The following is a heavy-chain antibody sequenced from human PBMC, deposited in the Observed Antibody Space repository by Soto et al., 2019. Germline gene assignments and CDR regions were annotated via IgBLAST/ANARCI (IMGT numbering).Heavy chain of an antibody. CDR3: ARHDDLYTSFDY. CDR1: GASVSSTSYY. Sequence: QLQLQESGPGLVKPSETVSLTCAVSGASVSSTSYYWAWIRQPPGRGLEWVGTSHSSGRSYYKPSLQSRVTISLDTSMNQFSLRLTSVTAPDTAVYFCARHDDLYTSFDYWGQGTLLSVSS. D-gene: IGHD1-20*01. V-gene: IGHV4-39*01. J-gene: IGHJ4*02. CDR2: SHSSGRS.